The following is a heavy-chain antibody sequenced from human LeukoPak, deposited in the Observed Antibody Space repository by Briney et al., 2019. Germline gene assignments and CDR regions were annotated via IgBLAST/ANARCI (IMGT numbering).Heavy chain of an antibody. D-gene: IGHD3-9*01. J-gene: IGHJ5*02. CDR3: ARAREKYYDILTGPSERFDP. Sequence: ASVKVSCKTSGYTFNRNGMSWVRQAPGQGPEWMGWISAYSGNRNYAQKFQGRVSMTTDTSTNTGYMELWSLRSDDTAVYYCARAREKYYDILTGPSERFDPWGQGTLVTVSS. V-gene: IGHV1-18*04. CDR1: GYTFNRNG. CDR2: ISAYSGNR.